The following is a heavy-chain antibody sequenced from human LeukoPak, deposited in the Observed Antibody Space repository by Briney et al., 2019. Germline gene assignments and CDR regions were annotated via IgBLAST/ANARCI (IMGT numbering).Heavy chain of an antibody. D-gene: IGHD6-13*01. J-gene: IGHJ5*02. CDR1: GGSISGYY. CDR2: IYSSGST. Sequence: PSETLSLTCTVSGGSISGYYSSCLRHPAGKGLECIGRIYSSGSTIYNPSVKSRVTVSVDTSKNKFSLKLNSVTAADTAVYYCARDASGYTTNWFDPWGQGTLVTVSS. V-gene: IGHV4-4*07. CDR3: ARDASGYTTNWFDP.